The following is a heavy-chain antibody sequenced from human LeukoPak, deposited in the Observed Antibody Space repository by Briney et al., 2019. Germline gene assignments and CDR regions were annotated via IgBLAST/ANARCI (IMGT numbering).Heavy chain of an antibody. Sequence: ASVKVSCKASGNTFTSFHIHWVRQAPGQGLEWMGIINPSGGSTNYAQKFQGRVTMTRDTSTSTVYMELSSLRSEDTAVYYCARSIVVVVAATPDGMDVWGQGTTVTVSS. J-gene: IGHJ6*02. CDR1: GNTFTSFH. CDR2: INPSGGST. CDR3: ARSIVVVVAATPDGMDV. D-gene: IGHD2-15*01. V-gene: IGHV1-46*01.